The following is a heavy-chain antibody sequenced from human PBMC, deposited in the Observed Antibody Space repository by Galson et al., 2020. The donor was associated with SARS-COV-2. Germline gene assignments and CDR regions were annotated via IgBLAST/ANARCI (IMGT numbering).Heavy chain of an antibody. CDR1: GYTFTSYG. D-gene: IGHD3-16*02. CDR3: ARDTLYYDSVWGSYRLDV. Sequence: ASVKVSCKASGYTFTSYGISWVRQAPEQGLEWMGWISAYNGNTNYAQKLQGRVTMTTDTSTSTAYMELRSLRSDDTAVYYCARDTLYYDSVWGSYRLDVWCQGTTVTVSS. CDR2: ISAYNGNT. J-gene: IGHJ6*02. V-gene: IGHV1-18*04.